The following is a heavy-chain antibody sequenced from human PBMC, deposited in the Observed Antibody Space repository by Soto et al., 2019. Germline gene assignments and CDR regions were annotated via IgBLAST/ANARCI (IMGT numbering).Heavy chain of an antibody. J-gene: IGHJ3*02. CDR3: ANTKTSVPDAFDI. CDR1: GGSISSGGYY. CDR2: IYYSGST. V-gene: IGHV4-31*03. Sequence: SETLSLTCTVSGGSISSGGYYWSWIRQHPGKGLEWIGYIYYSGSTYYNPSLKSRVTISVDTSKNQFSLKLSSVTAADTAVYYCANTKTSVPDAFDIWGQGTMVTVSS.